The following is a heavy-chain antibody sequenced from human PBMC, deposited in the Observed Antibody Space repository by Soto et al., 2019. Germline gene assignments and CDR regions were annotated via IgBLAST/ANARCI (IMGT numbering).Heavy chain of an antibody. CDR1: GGTFSTSA. D-gene: IGHD3-3*02. J-gene: IGHJ6*02. Sequence: QVQLVQSGAEVKKPGSSVKVSCKASGGTFSTSAISWVRQAPGQGLEWVGGIMPVFATPDYAQKFQGRVTTSAAESTTTAYLELTSLRTDDTAVYYCARDKDRQQLGGNYYYILDVWGQGTAIIVSS. CDR3: ARDKDRQQLGGNYYYILDV. CDR2: IMPVFATP. V-gene: IGHV1-69*12.